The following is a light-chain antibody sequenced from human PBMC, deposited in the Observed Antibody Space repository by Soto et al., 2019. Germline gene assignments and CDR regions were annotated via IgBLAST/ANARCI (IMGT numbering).Light chain of an antibody. CDR1: QSVSSN. V-gene: IGKV3-15*01. J-gene: IGKJ1*01. CDR3: QQYNNWPWT. CDR2: GAS. Sequence: EIVMTQSPATLSVSPGERGTLSCRASQSVSSNLAWYQQKPGQAPRLLIYGASTRATGIPARFSGSRSGTDFTLPISRLQAEDFAVYYCQQYNNWPWTFGQGTKVEIK.